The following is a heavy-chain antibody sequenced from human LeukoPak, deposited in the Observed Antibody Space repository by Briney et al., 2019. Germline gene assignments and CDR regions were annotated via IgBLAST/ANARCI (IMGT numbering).Heavy chain of an antibody. J-gene: IGHJ6*02. CDR3: ARDGGDIVVVVAAIAPDYYYGMDV. Sequence: ASVNVSCKASGYTFTSYAMNWVRQAPGQGLEWMGWINTNTGNPTYAQGFTGRFVFSLDTSVSTAYLQISSLKAEDTAVYYCARDGGDIVVVVAAIAPDYYYGMDVWGQGTTVTVSS. CDR1: GYTFTSYA. V-gene: IGHV7-4-1*02. CDR2: INTNTGNP. D-gene: IGHD2-15*01.